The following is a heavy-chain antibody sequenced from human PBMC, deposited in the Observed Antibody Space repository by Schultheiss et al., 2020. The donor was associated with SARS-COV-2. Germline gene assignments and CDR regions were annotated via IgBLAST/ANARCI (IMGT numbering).Heavy chain of an antibody. CDR1: GFTFSSYA. J-gene: IGHJ3*02. V-gene: IGHV3-30-3*01. CDR3: ARDAVTTSGDDAFDI. Sequence: GGSLRLSCAASGFTFSSYAMHWVRQAPGKGLEWVAVMSYDGSKKYYADSVKGRFTISRDNSKNTLYLQMNSLRAEDTAVYYCARDAVTTSGDDAFDIWGQGTTVTVSS. CDR2: MSYDGSKK. D-gene: IGHD4-17*01.